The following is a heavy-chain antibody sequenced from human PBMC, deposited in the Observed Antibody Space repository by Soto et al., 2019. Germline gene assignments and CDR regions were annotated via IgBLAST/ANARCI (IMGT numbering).Heavy chain of an antibody. V-gene: IGHV4-59*01. CDR3: ARARIAVAPIDY. CDR2: VYYTGST. D-gene: IGHD6-19*01. Sequence: ETLSLTCTVSGGSISTYFWSWIRQPPGRGLEWIGYVYYTGSTNYNPSLKSRVTMSVDTSKNQFSLQLTSVTAADTAIYYCARARIAVAPIDYWGQGTLVTVSS. CDR1: GGSISTYF. J-gene: IGHJ4*02.